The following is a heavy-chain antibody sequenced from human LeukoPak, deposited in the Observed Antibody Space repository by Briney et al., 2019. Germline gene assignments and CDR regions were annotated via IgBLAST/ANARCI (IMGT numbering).Heavy chain of an antibody. D-gene: IGHD1-7*01. CDR2: IYPDDSET. V-gene: IGHV5-51*01. Sequence: GASLQISCQGSGSIFFGYWIGWVRQVPDKGLEWRGIIYPDDSETRYSPAFEGQVTLSADESISTDYLQWRSLKASDTAMYYCARFSGTSLAKNWFDPWGQGTLVTVSS. CDR1: GSIFFGYW. J-gene: IGHJ5*02. CDR3: ARFSGTSLAKNWFDP.